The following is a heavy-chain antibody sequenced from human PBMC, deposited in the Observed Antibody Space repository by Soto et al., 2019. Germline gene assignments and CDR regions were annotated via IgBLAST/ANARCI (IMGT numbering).Heavy chain of an antibody. Sequence: SVKVSCKASGGTLSSYAISWVRQAPGQGLEWMGGIIPIFGTANYAQKFQGRVTITADESTSTAYMELSSLRSEDTAVYYCARGGLDYSDYLNQFDYWGQGTLVTVSS. V-gene: IGHV1-69*13. CDR3: ARGGLDYSDYLNQFDY. D-gene: IGHD4-17*01. J-gene: IGHJ4*02. CDR1: GGTLSSYA. CDR2: IIPIFGTA.